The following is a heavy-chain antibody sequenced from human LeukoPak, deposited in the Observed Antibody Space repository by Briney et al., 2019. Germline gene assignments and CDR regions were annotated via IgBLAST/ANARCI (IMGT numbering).Heavy chain of an antibody. J-gene: IGHJ6*02. CDR3: ARESGGSGWYWERYGMDV. Sequence: PSETLSLTCTVSGGSISSYYWSWIRQPPGKGLEWIGYIYYSGSTNYNPSLKSRVTISVDTSKNQFSLKLSSVTAADTAVYYCARESGGSGWYWERYGMDVLGQGTTVTVSS. V-gene: IGHV4-59*01. D-gene: IGHD6-19*01. CDR2: IYYSGST. CDR1: GGSISSYY.